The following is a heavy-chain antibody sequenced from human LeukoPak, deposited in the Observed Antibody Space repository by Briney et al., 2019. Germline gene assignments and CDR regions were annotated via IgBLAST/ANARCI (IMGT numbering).Heavy chain of an antibody. Sequence: ASVKVSCKASGYTFTSYDINWVRQATGQGLEWMGWMNPNSGNTGYAQKFQGRVTITRNTSISTAYMELSSLRSEDTAVYYCARGRYYDFWSGYRGYYYYMDVWGKGTTVTVSS. CDR2: MNPNSGNT. CDR3: ARGRYYDFWSGYRGYYYYMDV. V-gene: IGHV1-8*03. CDR1: GYTFTSYD. D-gene: IGHD3-3*01. J-gene: IGHJ6*03.